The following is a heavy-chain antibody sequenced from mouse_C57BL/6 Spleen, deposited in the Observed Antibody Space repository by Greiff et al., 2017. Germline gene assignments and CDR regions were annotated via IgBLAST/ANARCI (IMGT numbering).Heavy chain of an antibody. V-gene: IGHV1-81*01. J-gene: IGHJ4*01. D-gene: IGHD1-1*01. CDR2: IYPRSGNT. CDR1: GYTFTSYG. CDR3: ARLPTGLYAMDY. Sequence: VQLVESGAELARPGASVKLSCKASGYTFTSYGISWVKQRTGQGLEWIGEIYPRSGNTYYNAKFKGKATLTADKSSSTAYMELRSLTSEDSAVYFCARLPTGLYAMDYWGQGTSVTVSS.